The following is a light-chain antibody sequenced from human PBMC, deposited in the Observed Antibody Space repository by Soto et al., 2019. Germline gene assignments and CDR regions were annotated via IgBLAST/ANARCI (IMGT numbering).Light chain of an antibody. CDR1: SSDVGGYNY. J-gene: IGLJ1*01. Sequence: QSVLTQPPSASGSPGQSVTISCTGTSSDVGGYNYVSWYQQHPGKAPKLIIYEVNKRPSGVPDRFSGAKSGNTASLSVSGLQAEDEADYYCCSYAGNDNYVFGTGNKVTVL. CDR2: EVN. CDR3: CSYAGNDNYV. V-gene: IGLV2-8*01.